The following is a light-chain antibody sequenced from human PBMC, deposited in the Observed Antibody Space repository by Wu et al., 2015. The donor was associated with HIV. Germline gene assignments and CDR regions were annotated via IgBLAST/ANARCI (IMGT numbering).Light chain of an antibody. J-gene: IGKJ5*01. CDR3: QQLNSFPLT. CDR2: DAS. V-gene: IGKV1-13*02. CDR1: QDIFTY. Sequence: AIQLTQSPSSLSASIGDRINITCRASQDIFTYLAWYQQTPGKALRVLIYDASTLRSGVSSRFSGSGSGTDFTLTISGLQREDFAIYFCQQLNSFPLTFGQGSRLEI.